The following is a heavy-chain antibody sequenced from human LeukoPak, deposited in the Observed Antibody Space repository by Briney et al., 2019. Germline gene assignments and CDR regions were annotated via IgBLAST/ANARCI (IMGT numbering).Heavy chain of an antibody. D-gene: IGHD2-15*01. J-gene: IGHJ6*02. Sequence: SQTLSLTCAISGDSVSSNSAAWNWIRQSPSRGLEWLGRTYYRSKWYNDYAVSVKSRITINPDTSKNQFSLQLNSVTPEDTAVYYCARDGPAATPNYYGMDVWGQGTTVTVSS. V-gene: IGHV6-1*01. CDR2: TYYRSKWYN. CDR3: ARDGPAATPNYYGMDV. CDR1: GDSVSSNSAA.